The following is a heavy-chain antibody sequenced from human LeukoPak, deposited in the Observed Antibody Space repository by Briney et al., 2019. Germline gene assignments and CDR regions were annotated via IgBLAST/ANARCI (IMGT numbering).Heavy chain of an antibody. CDR2: FDPEDGET. V-gene: IGHV1-24*01. J-gene: IGHJ4*02. CDR1: GYTLTELS. Sequence: ASVKVSCKVSGYTLTELSMHWVRQAPGKGLEWMGGFDPEDGETIYAQKFQGRVTMTEDTSTDTAYMELSSLRSEDTAVYYCATPLTYSGSYYPWYFDYWGQGTLVTVSS. CDR3: ATPLTYSGSYYPWYFDY. D-gene: IGHD1-26*01.